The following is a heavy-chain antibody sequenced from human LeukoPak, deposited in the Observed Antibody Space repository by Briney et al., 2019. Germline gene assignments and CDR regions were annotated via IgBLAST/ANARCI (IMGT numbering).Heavy chain of an antibody. D-gene: IGHD3-10*01. Sequence: GASLRLSCAASGFTFSSYAMSWVRQAPGKGLEWVSAISGSGGSTYYADSVKGRFTISRDNSKNTLYLQMNSLRAEDTAVYYCARVADMVRGVIHYYFDYWGQGTLVTVSS. CDR3: ARVADMVRGVIHYYFDY. V-gene: IGHV3-23*01. CDR1: GFTFSSYA. CDR2: ISGSGGST. J-gene: IGHJ4*02.